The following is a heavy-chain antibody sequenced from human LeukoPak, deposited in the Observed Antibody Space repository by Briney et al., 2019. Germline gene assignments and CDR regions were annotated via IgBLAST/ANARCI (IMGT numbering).Heavy chain of an antibody. J-gene: IGHJ4*02. Sequence: GGSLRLSCAASGFTFSSYGMHWVSQAPGKGLEWVAVIWYDGSNKYYADSVKGRFTISRDNSKNTLYLQMGSLRDEDMAVYYCAREMSTVTSPFDCWGQGTLVAVSS. CDR3: AREMSTVTSPFDC. V-gene: IGHV3-33*01. D-gene: IGHD4-11*01. CDR2: IWYDGSNK. CDR1: GFTFSSYG.